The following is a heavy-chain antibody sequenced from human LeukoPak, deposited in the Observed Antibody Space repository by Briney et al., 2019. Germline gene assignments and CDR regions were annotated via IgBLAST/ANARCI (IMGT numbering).Heavy chain of an antibody. D-gene: IGHD2-2*01. V-gene: IGHV3-30*02. CDR3: AKDSQDTVVVPAGIDY. J-gene: IGHJ4*02. Sequence: GGSLRLSCAASGFTFSSYGMHWVRQAPGKGLEWVAFIRYDGSNKYYADSVKGRFTISRDNSKNTLYLQMNSLRAEDTAVYYCAKDSQDTVVVPAGIDYWGQGTLVTVSS. CDR1: GFTFSSYG. CDR2: IRYDGSNK.